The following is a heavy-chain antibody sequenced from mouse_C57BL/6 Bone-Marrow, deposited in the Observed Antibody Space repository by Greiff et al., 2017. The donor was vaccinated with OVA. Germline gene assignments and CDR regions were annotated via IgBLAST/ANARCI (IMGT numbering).Heavy chain of an antibody. V-gene: IGHV1-81*01. J-gene: IGHJ2*01. D-gene: IGHD1-1*01. CDR2: IYPRSGNT. Sequence: QVQLQQSGAELARPGASVKLSCKASGYTFTSYGISWVKQRTGQGLEWIGEIYPRSGNTYYNEKFKGKATLTADKSSSTAYMERRSRTSEDAAVYCCASGTVVATKDYWGQGTTLTVSS. CDR3: ASGTVVATKDY. CDR1: GYTFTSYG.